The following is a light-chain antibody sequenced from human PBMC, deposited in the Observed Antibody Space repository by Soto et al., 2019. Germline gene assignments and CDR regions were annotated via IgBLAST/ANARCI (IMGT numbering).Light chain of an antibody. CDR2: QIS. V-gene: IGKV2-24*01. CDR3: MQVAHFPRT. CDR1: QSLVYSDGNTY. Sequence: DVVLTQTPLSSPVTLGQPASISCRSSQSLVYSDGNTYLSWLQQRPGQPPRLLIYQISNRFSGVPDIFSGSGAGTDLTLKISRVEAEDVGVYYCMQVAHFPRTFGQGTKLEI. J-gene: IGKJ1*01.